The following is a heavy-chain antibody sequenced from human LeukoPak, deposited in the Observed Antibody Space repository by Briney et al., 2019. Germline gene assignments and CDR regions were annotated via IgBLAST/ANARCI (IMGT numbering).Heavy chain of an antibody. Sequence: SVKVSCKASGGTFSSYAISWVRQAPGQGLEWMGRIIPILGIANYVQKFQGRVTITADKSTSTAYMELSSLRSEDTAVYYCARVGSSSWFDYWGQGTLVTVSS. D-gene: IGHD6-13*01. V-gene: IGHV1-69*04. CDR1: GGTFSSYA. CDR3: ARVGSSSWFDY. CDR2: IIPILGIA. J-gene: IGHJ4*02.